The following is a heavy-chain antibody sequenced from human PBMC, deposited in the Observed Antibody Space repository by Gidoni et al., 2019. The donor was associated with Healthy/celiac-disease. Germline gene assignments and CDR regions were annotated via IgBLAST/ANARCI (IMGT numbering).Heavy chain of an antibody. CDR2: IFSNDEK. J-gene: IGHJ4*02. CDR3: ARIIRYYGTFDY. V-gene: IGHV2-26*01. CDR1: GFSLSNARMG. D-gene: IGHD3-10*01. Sequence: QVTLKESGPVLVKPTETLTLTCTVSGFSLSNARMGVSRTRQPPGKALEWLAHIFSNDEKSYSTSLKSRLPISKDTSKRQVVLTMTNMDPVDTATYYCARIIRYYGTFDYWGQGTLVTVSS.